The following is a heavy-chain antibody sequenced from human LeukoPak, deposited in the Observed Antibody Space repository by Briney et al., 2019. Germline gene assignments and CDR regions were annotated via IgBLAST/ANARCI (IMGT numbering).Heavy chain of an antibody. Sequence: GGSLVLSCTASGFTFSNFWMGWVRQAPGKGLEWVANIKQDGSEMYYVDSVKGRFTISRDNAKTSLYLRMNSLRAEDTAVYYCARGLGYNIYWGQGTLVTVSS. D-gene: IGHD1-14*01. CDR1: GFTFSNFW. J-gene: IGHJ4*02. CDR3: ARGLGYNIY. V-gene: IGHV3-7*03. CDR2: IKQDGSEM.